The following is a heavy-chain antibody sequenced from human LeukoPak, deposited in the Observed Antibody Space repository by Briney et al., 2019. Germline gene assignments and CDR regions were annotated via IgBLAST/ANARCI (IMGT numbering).Heavy chain of an antibody. J-gene: IGHJ4*02. V-gene: IGHV1-2*02. CDR3: ATDHCSSTSCYPDY. CDR2: INPNSGGT. Sequence: ASVKVSCKASGYTFTGYYMHWVRQAPGQGLEWMGWINPNSGGTNYAQKFQGRVTMTRDTSISTACMELSRLRSDDTAVYYCATDHCSSTSCYPDYWGQGTLVTVSS. CDR1: GYTFTGYY. D-gene: IGHD2-2*01.